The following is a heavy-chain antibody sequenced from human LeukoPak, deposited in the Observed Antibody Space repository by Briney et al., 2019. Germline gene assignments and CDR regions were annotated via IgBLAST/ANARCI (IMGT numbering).Heavy chain of an antibody. V-gene: IGHV1-2*02. D-gene: IGHD3-10*01. J-gene: IGHJ3*02. Sequence: ASVKVSCKASGYTFTSYDINWVRQATGQGLEWMGWMDPNSGGTNYAQKFQGRVTMTRDTSISTAYMELSRLRSDDTAVYYCARANYGSGMNDAFDIWGQGTMVTVSS. CDR3: ARANYGSGMNDAFDI. CDR1: GYTFTSYD. CDR2: MDPNSGGT.